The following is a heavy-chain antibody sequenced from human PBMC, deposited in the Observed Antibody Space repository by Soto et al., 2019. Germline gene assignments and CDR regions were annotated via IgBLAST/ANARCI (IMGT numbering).Heavy chain of an antibody. CDR2: IYYSGST. J-gene: IGHJ5*02. CDR3: ARSNYYDSSGYPNWFDP. CDR1: GGSVRSGSYY. V-gene: IGHV4-61*01. D-gene: IGHD3-22*01. Sequence: SETLSLTCTVSGGSVRSGSYYWSWIRQPPGKGLEWIGYIYYSGSTNYNPSLKSRVTISVDTSKNQFSLKLSSVTAADTAVYYCARSNYYDSSGYPNWFDPWGQGTLVTVSS.